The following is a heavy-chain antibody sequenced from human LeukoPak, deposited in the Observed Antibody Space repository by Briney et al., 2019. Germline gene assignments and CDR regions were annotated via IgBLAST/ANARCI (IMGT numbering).Heavy chain of an antibody. CDR3: AKRQYCSGGSCHSPKFLYYYYGMDV. V-gene: IGHV1-2*02. D-gene: IGHD2-15*01. CDR1: GYTFTGYY. J-gene: IGHJ6*02. Sequence: ASVKVSCKASGYTFTGYYMHWVRQAPGQGLEWMGWINPNSGGTNYAQKFQGRVTMTRDTSISTAYMELSRLRSDDTAVYYCAKRQYCSGGSCHSPKFLYYYYGMDVWGQGTTVTVSS. CDR2: INPNSGGT.